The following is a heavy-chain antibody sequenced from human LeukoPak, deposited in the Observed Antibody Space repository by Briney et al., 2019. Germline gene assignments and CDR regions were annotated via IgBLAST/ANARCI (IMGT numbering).Heavy chain of an antibody. CDR2: ISGSGGST. CDR3: AKDLGDYGDYTYEY. CDR1: GCTFSSYA. D-gene: IGHD4-17*01. Sequence: GGSLRLSCAASGCTFSSYAMSWVRQAPGRGLEWVSAISGSGGSTYYADSVKGRFTISRDNSKNTLYLQMNSLRAEDTAVYYCAKDLGDYGDYTYEYWGQGTLVTVSS. J-gene: IGHJ4*02. V-gene: IGHV3-23*01.